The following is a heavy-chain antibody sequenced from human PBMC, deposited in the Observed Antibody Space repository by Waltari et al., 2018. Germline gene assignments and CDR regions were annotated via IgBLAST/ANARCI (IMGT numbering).Heavy chain of an antibody. CDR2: IYHSGST. CDR1: GGSISSSNW. Sequence: QVQLQESGPGLVKPSGTLSLTCAVSGGSISSSNWWSWVSPPPGKGLEWIGEIYHSGSTNYNPSLKSRVTISVDKSKNQFSLKLSSVTAADTAVYYCARDSRQQLYYYYGMDVWGQGTTVTVSS. V-gene: IGHV4-4*02. D-gene: IGHD6-13*01. J-gene: IGHJ6*02. CDR3: ARDSRQQLYYYYGMDV.